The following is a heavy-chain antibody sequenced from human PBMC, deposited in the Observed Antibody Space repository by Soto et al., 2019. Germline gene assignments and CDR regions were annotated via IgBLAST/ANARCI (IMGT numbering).Heavy chain of an antibody. D-gene: IGHD2-21*01. J-gene: IGHJ6*04. CDR3: AVVKGQFVNYYYGMDV. CDR2: IIPIFGTA. V-gene: IGHV1-69*12. CDR1: GGTFSSYA. Sequence: QVQLVQSGAEVKKPGSSVKVSCKASGGTFSSYAISWVRQAPGQGLEWMGGIIPIFGTANYAQKFQGRVTIPADESTSTGYRELSSLRSEDTAVYYCAVVKGQFVNYYYGMDVLRKGTTVTVSS.